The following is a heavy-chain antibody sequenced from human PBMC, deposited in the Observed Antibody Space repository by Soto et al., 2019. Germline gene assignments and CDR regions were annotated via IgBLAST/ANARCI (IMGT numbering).Heavy chain of an antibody. CDR3: ANPLCKDDHNWGYFDL. Sequence: QVQLVESGGGVVQPGRSLRLSCAASGFTFSSYAMHWVRQAPGKGLEWVAVISYDGSNKYYADSVEGRFTISRDNSKNRLYLQMNSLRAEDTAVYYCANPLCKDDHNWGYFDLWGRGTLVTVSS. V-gene: IGHV3-30-3*01. D-gene: IGHD2-8*01. CDR1: GFTFSSYA. CDR2: ISYDGSNK. J-gene: IGHJ2*01.